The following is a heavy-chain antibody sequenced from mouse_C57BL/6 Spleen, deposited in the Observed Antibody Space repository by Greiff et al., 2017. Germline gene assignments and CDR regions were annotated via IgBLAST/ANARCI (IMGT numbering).Heavy chain of an antibody. D-gene: IGHD1-1*01. Sequence: VQLKESGGGLVKPGGSLKLSCAASGFTFSSYTMSWVRQTPEKRLEWVATISGGGGNTYYPDSVKGRFTISRDNAKNTLYLQMSSLRSEDTALYYCARGSSYWYFDVWGTGTTVTVSS. J-gene: IGHJ1*03. V-gene: IGHV5-9*01. CDR1: GFTFSSYT. CDR2: ISGGGGNT. CDR3: ARGSSYWYFDV.